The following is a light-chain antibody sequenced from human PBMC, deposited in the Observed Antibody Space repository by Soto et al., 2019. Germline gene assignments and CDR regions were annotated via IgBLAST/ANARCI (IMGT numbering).Light chain of an antibody. CDR3: QQYNSYTLT. V-gene: IGKV1-5*03. J-gene: IGKJ4*01. CDR2: RAS. CDR1: QSISSW. Sequence: DIQMTQSPFTLSASVGDTVTITCRASQSISSWLAWYQQNQGKPLKLLIYRASTLESGVPSRFSGSGSGREFTLTISSLQPDDFATYFCQQYNSYTLTFGGGTKVEIK.